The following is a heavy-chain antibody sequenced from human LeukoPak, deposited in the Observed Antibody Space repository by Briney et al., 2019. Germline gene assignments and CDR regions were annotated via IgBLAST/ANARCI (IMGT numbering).Heavy chain of an antibody. D-gene: IGHD3-10*01. V-gene: IGHV4-38-2*01. Sequence: AETLSLTCAVSGYSISSGYYWGWIRPPPGKGLEWIGSIYHSGSTYYNPSLKSRVTISVDTSKNQFSLKLSSVTAADTAVYYSARRVYYYGSGSYYSWFDPWGQGTLVTVSS. CDR1: GYSISSGYY. J-gene: IGHJ5*02. CDR3: ARRVYYYGSGSYYSWFDP. CDR2: IYHSGST.